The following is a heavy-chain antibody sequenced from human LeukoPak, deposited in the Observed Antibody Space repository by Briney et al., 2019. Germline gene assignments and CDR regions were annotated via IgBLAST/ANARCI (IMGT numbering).Heavy chain of an antibody. CDR3: VSYGSGSYYIDLPFDN. CDR2: IYYSGST. D-gene: IGHD3-10*01. J-gene: IGHJ4*01. Sequence: PSETLSLTCTVSGGSISSSSYYWGWIRQPPGKGLEWIGSIYYSGSTYYNPSLKSRVTISVDTSKNQFSLKLSSVTAADTAVYYCVSYGSGSYYIDLPFDNWGQEPWSPSPQ. CDR1: GGSISSSSYY. V-gene: IGHV4-39*01.